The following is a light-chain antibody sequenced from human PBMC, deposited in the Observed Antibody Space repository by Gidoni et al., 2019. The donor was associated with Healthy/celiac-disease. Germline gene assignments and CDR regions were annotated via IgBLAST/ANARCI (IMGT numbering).Light chain of an antibody. CDR2: WAS. Sequence: DIVMTQSPDSRAVSLGERATINCKSSQSVLYSSNNKNYLAWYQQKPGQPPKLLIYWASTRASGVPDRFSGSGSGTDFTLTISSLQAEDVAVYYCQQYYSTPPTFGQGTKVEIK. CDR3: QQYYSTPPT. V-gene: IGKV4-1*01. J-gene: IGKJ1*01. CDR1: QSVLYSSNNKNY.